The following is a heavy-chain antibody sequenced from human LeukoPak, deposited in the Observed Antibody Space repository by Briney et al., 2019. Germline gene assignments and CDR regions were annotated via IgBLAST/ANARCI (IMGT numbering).Heavy chain of an antibody. CDR1: GFTFSTYS. D-gene: IGHD1-26*01. Sequence: PGGSLRLSCAASGFTFSTYSMNWVRQAPGKGLEWVSYISSSSSTIYYANSVKGRFTISRDNAKNSLYLQMNSLRDEDTAVYYCARTSGSYSPYYFGMDVWGQGTTVTVSS. V-gene: IGHV3-48*02. CDR3: ARTSGSYSPYYFGMDV. J-gene: IGHJ6*02. CDR2: ISSSSSTI.